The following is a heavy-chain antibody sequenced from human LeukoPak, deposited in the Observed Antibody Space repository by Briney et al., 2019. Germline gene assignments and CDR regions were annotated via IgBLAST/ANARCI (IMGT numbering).Heavy chain of an antibody. D-gene: IGHD5-12*01. V-gene: IGHV1-2*02. Sequence: GASVKVSCKASGYTFTDYYMHWVRQAPGQGLEWMGWINPNSGDTNYAQNFQGRVTMTRDTSLNTAYMELSRLRSDDTAVYYCARDGSLDYWGQGTLVTVSS. CDR2: INPNSGDT. J-gene: IGHJ4*02. CDR3: ARDGSLDY. CDR1: GYTFTDYY.